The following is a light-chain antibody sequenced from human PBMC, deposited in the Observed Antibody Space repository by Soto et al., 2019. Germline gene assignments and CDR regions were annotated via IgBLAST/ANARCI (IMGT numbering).Light chain of an antibody. CDR1: QSVLSSSNNKNY. CDR2: WAS. CDR3: QQQYSTPPT. J-gene: IGKJ1*01. Sequence: DIVMTQSPDSLAVSLGERATINCKSSQSVLSSSNNKNYLAWYQQKPGQPPKLLIYWASTRESGVPDRLSGSRSGTDFTLTISSQQAEDVADDYCQQQYSTPPTFGQGTKVEIK. V-gene: IGKV4-1*01.